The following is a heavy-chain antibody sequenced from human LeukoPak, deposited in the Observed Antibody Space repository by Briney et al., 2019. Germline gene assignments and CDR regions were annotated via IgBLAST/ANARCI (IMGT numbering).Heavy chain of an antibody. Sequence: SQTLSLTCTVSGGSIGSGSYYWSWIRQPAGKGLEWIGRIYTSGSTNYNPSLKSRGTISVDPSKTQFSLKLSSLTAADTAVYYCARQTTNYYDSSGYQLGWFDPWGQGTLVTVSS. J-gene: IGHJ5*02. V-gene: IGHV4-61*02. CDR2: IYTSGST. CDR3: ARQTTNYYDSSGYQLGWFDP. D-gene: IGHD3-22*01. CDR1: GGSIGSGSYY.